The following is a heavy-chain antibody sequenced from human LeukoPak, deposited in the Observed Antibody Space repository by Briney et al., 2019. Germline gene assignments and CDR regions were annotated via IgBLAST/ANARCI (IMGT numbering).Heavy chain of an antibody. CDR3: ARVMYYYDSSGYYVYYFDY. J-gene: IGHJ4*02. CDR1: GGSISSSNW. CDR2: IYHSGST. Sequence: SETLSLTCAVSGGSISSSNWWSWVRQPPGKGLEWIGEIYHSGSTNYNPSLKSRVTMSVDTSKNQFSLKLSSVTAADTAVYYCARVMYYYDSSGYYVYYFDYWGQGTLVTVSS. V-gene: IGHV4-4*02. D-gene: IGHD3-22*01.